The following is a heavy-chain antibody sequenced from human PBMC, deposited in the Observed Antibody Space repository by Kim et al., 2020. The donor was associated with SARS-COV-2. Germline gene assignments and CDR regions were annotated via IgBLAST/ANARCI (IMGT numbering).Heavy chain of an antibody. Sequence: SETLSLTCAVYGGSFSGYYWSWIRQPPGKGLEWIGEINHSGSTNYNPSLKSRVTISVDTSKNQFSLKLSSVTAADTAVYYCARGLSNDYVWGSYRYSARDLGYWGQGTLVTVSS. V-gene: IGHV4-34*01. CDR3: ARGLSNDYVWGSYRYSARDLGY. J-gene: IGHJ1*01. CDR1: GGSFSGYY. CDR2: INHSGST. D-gene: IGHD3-16*02.